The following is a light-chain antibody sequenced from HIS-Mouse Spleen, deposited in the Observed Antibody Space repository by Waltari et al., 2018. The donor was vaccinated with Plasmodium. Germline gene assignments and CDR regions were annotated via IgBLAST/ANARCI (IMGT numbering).Light chain of an antibody. Sequence: SYELTQPPSVSVSPGQTARITCSGDALPKQYAYWYQLNPGQAPVLVRLKDRERPSGIPGRFYGSSEGTTVTLTSSGVQAEDEADYYCQSADSSGTDQVFGGGTKLTVL. CDR1: ALPKQY. J-gene: IGLJ2*01. CDR2: KDR. CDR3: QSADSSGTDQV. V-gene: IGLV3-25*03.